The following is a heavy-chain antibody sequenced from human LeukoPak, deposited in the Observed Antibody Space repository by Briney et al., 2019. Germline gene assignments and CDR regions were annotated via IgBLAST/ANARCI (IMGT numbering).Heavy chain of an antibody. CDR3: ARSLSTGWYFDI. D-gene: IGHD3-9*01. J-gene: IGHJ2*01. CDR2: MWYDGTEE. Sequence: GGSLRLSCAASTFSFSTHVMHWVRQAPGKGLEWVAVMWYDGTEEYCAESVKGRFTVSRDTSRNTLYLEMDSLRAEDTAVYYCARSLSTGWYFDIWGRGTQVTVSS. V-gene: IGHV3-33*01. CDR1: TFSFSTHV.